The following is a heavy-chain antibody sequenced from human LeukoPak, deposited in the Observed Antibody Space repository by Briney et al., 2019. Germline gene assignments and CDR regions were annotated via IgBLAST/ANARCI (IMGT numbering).Heavy chain of an antibody. CDR3: AKDQIRSFDYYGSGSYPDY. CDR1: GFTFSSYA. V-gene: IGHV3-30*18. J-gene: IGHJ4*02. D-gene: IGHD3-10*01. Sequence: PGRSLRLSCAASGFTFSSYAMHWVRQAPGKGLEWVAVISYDGSNQYYADSVKGRFTISRDNSKNTLYLQMNSLRAEDTAVYYCAKDQIRSFDYYGSGSYPDYWGQGTLVTVSS. CDR2: ISYDGSNQ.